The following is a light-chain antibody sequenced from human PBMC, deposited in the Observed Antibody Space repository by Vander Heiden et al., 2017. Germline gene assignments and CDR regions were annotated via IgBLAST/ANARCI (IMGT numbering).Light chain of an antibody. J-gene: IGKJ1*01. CDR2: AAC. CDR1: QGISND. V-gene: IGKV1-17*01. Sequence: DIQMTQSPSSLSASAGDRVIIPCPASQGISNDLVLYQQIPGNAPKRLIYAACSLQRGLRQMYRQRGTDREYTLTMRSVQPEDSATYFCQRYNSYPQTFGQGTKVEIK. CDR3: QRYNSYPQT.